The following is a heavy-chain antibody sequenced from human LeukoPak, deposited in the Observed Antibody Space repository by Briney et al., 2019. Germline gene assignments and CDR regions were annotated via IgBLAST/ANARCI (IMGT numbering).Heavy chain of an antibody. Sequence: PSETLSLTCTVSGDSTSNFCWNWIRQSPGKGLEWIGNIHYSGSSVYNPSLKSRGTISIDTSRRQFFLKLNSVTAADTAVYFCALAPNSNWFDFWGPGTLVTVSS. J-gene: IGHJ5*01. D-gene: IGHD2-8*01. CDR3: ALAPNSNWFDF. V-gene: IGHV4-59*03. CDR1: GDSTSNFC. CDR2: IHYSGSS.